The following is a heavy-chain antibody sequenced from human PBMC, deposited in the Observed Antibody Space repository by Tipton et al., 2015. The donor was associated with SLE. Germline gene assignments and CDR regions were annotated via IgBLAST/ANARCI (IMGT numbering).Heavy chain of an antibody. V-gene: IGHV3-7*01. J-gene: IGHJ4*02. Sequence: SLRLSCAASGFTFSNYWMSWVRQAPGKGLEWVANIKQDGSEKYYVDSVKGRFTIFRDNAKNSLYLQMNSLRAEDTAVYYCARDHAMGFDYWGQGTLVTVSS. CDR2: IKQDGSEK. CDR3: ARDHAMGFDY. CDR1: GFTFSNYW. D-gene: IGHD5-24*01.